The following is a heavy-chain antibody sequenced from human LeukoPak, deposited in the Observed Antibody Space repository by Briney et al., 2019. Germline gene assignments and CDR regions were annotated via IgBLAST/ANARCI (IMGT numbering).Heavy chain of an antibody. J-gene: IGHJ5*02. CDR2: IYYSGST. V-gene: IGHV4-61*01. Sequence: SETLSLTCTVSGGSISSSSYYWSWIRQPPGKGLEWIGYIYYSGSTNYNPSLKSRVTISVDTSKNQFSLKLSSVTAADTAVYYCARVQGSGSYTWFDPWGQGTLVTVSS. CDR3: ARVQGSGSYTWFDP. CDR1: GGSISSSSYY. D-gene: IGHD3-10*01.